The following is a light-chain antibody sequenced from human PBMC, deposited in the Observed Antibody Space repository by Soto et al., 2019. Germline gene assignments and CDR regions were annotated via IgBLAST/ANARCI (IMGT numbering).Light chain of an antibody. CDR2: DAS. V-gene: IGKV1-5*01. J-gene: IGKJ1*01. Sequence: DIQMTLSPSSLSASVGDRVTITCLASQSISSYLNWYQQRPGKAPNLLIYDASTMKSGVPSRFSGSGSGTKFTLTISSLQPDDFATYYCQEYNSYSGTFGQGTKVDIK. CDR3: QEYNSYSGT. CDR1: QSISSY.